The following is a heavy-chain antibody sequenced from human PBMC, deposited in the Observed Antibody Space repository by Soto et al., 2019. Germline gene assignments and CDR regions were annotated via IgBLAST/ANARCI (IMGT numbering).Heavy chain of an antibody. D-gene: IGHD5-18*01. V-gene: IGHV3-74*01. J-gene: IGHJ4*02. CDR2: VNSNGGST. CDR1: GFTFSNYW. CDR3: ARGASGYSYG. Sequence: GGSLRLSCAASGFTFSNYWMHWVRQAPGKGPVWVSRVNSNGGSTTYADSVKGRFTISRDNAKNMLYLQMNGLRAEDTAVYYCARGASGYSYGWGQGTLVTLSS.